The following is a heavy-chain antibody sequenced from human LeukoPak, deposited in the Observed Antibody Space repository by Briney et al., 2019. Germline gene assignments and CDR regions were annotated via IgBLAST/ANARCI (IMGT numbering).Heavy chain of an antibody. CDR3: AKPYSYGSGYFDY. CDR2: ISYDGRNK. CDR1: GFPFSIYD. V-gene: IGHV3-30*18. D-gene: IGHD5-18*01. Sequence: PGGPLRLSCAASGFPFSIYDMHWVRDAPGKALEWVADISYDGRNKYYADSVKGRFTISRDNSKNTLYLQMNSLRAEDTAVYYCAKPYSYGSGYFDYWGQGTLVTVSS. J-gene: IGHJ4*02.